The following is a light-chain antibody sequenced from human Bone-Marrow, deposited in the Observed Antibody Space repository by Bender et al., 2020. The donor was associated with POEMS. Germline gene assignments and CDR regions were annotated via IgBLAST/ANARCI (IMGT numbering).Light chain of an antibody. CDR2: SGN. V-gene: IGLV1-44*01. Sequence: QSVLTQPPSTSGAPGQRVTISCSGSNSNIGRNKGNWYQQVPGTAPKLLIYSGNQRPSGVSDRFSGSKSGTSVSLAISGLRSEDEAEYYCAAWDDNLNGIVFGGGTKLTVL. CDR3: AAWDDNLNGIV. J-gene: IGLJ3*02. CDR1: NSNIGRNK.